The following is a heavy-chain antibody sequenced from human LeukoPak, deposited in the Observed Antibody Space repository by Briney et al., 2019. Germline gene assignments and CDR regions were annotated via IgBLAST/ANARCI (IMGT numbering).Heavy chain of an antibody. Sequence: PGGSLRLSCVASGITVSSNYMSWVRQAPGKGPEWVSSISSTSNYIYYAESVKGRFAVSRDNAKNSLYLQMNSLRADDAAVYYCARAGDILLVSYFHYYGMDVWGQGTTVIVSS. J-gene: IGHJ6*02. D-gene: IGHD7-27*01. CDR2: ISSTSNYI. CDR1: GITVSSNY. V-gene: IGHV3-21*01. CDR3: ARAGDILLVSYFHYYGMDV.